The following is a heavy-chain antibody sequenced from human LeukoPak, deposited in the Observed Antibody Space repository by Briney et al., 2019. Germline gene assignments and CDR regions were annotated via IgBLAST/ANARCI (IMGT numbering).Heavy chain of an antibody. D-gene: IGHD5-18*01. Sequence: GGSLRLSCAASGFTFSSYAMHWVRQAPGKGLEWVAVISYDGSNKYYADSVKGRFTISRDNSKNTLYLQMNSLRAEDTAVYYCARAQMDTAMVTVRGGGDYYYGMDVWGQGTTVTVSS. J-gene: IGHJ6*02. CDR2: ISYDGSNK. V-gene: IGHV3-30-3*01. CDR1: GFTFSSYA. CDR3: ARAQMDTAMVTVRGGGDYYYGMDV.